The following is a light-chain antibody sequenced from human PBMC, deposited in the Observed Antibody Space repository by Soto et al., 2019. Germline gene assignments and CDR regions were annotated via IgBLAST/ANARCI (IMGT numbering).Light chain of an antibody. V-gene: IGLV2-23*02. CDR3: CSYAGSSTSV. Sequence: QSALTQPASVSGSPGQSITISCTGTSSDVGSYNLVSWYQQHPGKAPKLMIYEVSKRPSGVSNRFSGSKSGNTASLTLSGLQAEDEADYYCCSYAGSSTSVLGGGTKLTVL. CDR2: EVS. CDR1: SSDVGSYNL. J-gene: IGLJ2*01.